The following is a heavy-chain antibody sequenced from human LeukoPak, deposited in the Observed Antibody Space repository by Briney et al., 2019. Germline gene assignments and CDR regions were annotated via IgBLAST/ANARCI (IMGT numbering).Heavy chain of an antibody. J-gene: IGHJ4*02. CDR3: AKAHPSYYDY. Sequence: PGGSLRLSCAVSGLTFSRYAMNWVRQAPGKGLEWVSGINDSGSFTFYADSVKGRFTISRDNPRNTLFLQMNSLRAEDTALYYCAKAHPSYYDYWGQGTLVTVSA. V-gene: IGHV3-23*01. CDR1: GLTFSRYA. CDR2: INDSGSFT. D-gene: IGHD2-15*01.